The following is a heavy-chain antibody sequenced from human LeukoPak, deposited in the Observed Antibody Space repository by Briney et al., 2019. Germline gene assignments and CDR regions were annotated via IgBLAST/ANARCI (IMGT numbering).Heavy chain of an antibody. CDR1: GESFSGHY. CDR3: ARHSRTYYDILTGPYGCYFDY. V-gene: IGHV4-34*01. CDR2: INQSGST. Sequence: PSETLSLTCAVYGESFSGHYWSWVRQSPGKGLEWIGEINQSGSTNYNPSLKGRVTLSVDTAKNQFSVKLSSVTAADTATYYCARHSRTYYDILTGPYGCYFDYWGQRIVVTVSS. D-gene: IGHD3-9*01. J-gene: IGHJ4*02.